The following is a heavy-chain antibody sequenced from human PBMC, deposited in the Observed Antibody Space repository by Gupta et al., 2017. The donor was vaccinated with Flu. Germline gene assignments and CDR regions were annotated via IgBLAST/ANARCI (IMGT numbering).Heavy chain of an antibody. CDR2: TYPSGRA. CDR3: AREVDTRTDSDGFDI. CDR1: GASIKLSNTYF. V-gene: IGHV4-30-4*01. Sequence: QVLLLESGPGLVKPSQTLSLTCTVSGASIKLSNTYFWGWVRQPPGKSLEWIGFTYPSGRAFYNPSLGDRVTISPDTSSNQFSLELRSVTAADTAVYYCAREVDTRTDSDGFDIWGRGTLVTVSS. J-gene: IGHJ3*02. D-gene: IGHD2-15*01.